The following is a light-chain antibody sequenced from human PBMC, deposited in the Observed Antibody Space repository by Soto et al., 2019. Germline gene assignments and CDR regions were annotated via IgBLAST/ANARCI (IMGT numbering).Light chain of an antibody. CDR2: GAS. V-gene: IGKV3-11*01. Sequence: EIVMTQSPATLSVSPGERATLSCRASQSVSSNLAWYQQKPGQAPRLLIYGASNRATGVPARFSGSGSGTDFTLTISSLEPEDFAVYYCQQRSHWPPGFGQGTRLEIK. CDR1: QSVSSN. CDR3: QQRSHWPPG. J-gene: IGKJ5*01.